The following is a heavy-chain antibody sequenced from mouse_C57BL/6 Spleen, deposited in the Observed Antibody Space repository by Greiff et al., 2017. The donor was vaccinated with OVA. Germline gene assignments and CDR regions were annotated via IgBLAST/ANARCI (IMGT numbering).Heavy chain of an antibody. CDR1: GFSLTSYG. CDR2: IWGVGST. V-gene: IGHV2-6*01. Sequence: VMLVESGPGLVAPSQRLSITCTVSGFSLTSYGVDWVRQSPGKGLEWLGVIWGVGSTNYNSALKSRLSISKDNSKSQVFLKMNSLQTDDTAMYYCAIYSPSFAYWGQGTLVTVSA. D-gene: IGHD2-12*01. CDR3: AIYSPSFAY. J-gene: IGHJ3*01.